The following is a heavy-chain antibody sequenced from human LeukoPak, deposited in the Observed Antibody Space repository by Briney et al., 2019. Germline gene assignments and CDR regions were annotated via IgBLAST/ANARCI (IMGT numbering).Heavy chain of an antibody. CDR3: ARVSGDNMWHFDY. J-gene: IGHJ4*02. CDR2: ISYDGSNK. V-gene: IGHV3-30*03. D-gene: IGHD6-25*01. Sequence: GRSLRLSCAASGFTFSSYGMHWVRQAPGKGLEGVAVISYDGSNKYYADSVKGGFTISRDNSKNTLYLQMNSLRAEDTAVYYCARVSGDNMWHFDYWGQGTLVTVSS. CDR1: GFTFSSYG.